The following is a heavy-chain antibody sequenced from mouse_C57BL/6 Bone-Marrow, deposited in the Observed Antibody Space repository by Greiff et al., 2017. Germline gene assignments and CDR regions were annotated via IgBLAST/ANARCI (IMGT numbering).Heavy chain of an antibody. J-gene: IGHJ2*01. CDR1: GYTFTSYW. CDR3: ARKEGITTVVDPDY. V-gene: IGHV1-72*01. Sequence: QVQLQQPGAELVKPGASVKLSCKASGYTFTSYWMHWVKQRPGRGLEWVGRIDPNSGGTKYNEKFKSKATLTVDKPSSTAYMQRSSLTSEDSAVYYCARKEGITTVVDPDYGGQGTTLTVSS. D-gene: IGHD1-1*01. CDR2: IDPNSGGT.